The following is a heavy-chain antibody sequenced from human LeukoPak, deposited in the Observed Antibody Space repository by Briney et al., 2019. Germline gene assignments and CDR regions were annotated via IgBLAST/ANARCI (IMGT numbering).Heavy chain of an antibody. D-gene: IGHD5-24*01. J-gene: IGHJ4*02. CDR3: SMATITGFDY. CDR2: ISSSSSYI. CDR1: GDSISSYNYF. Sequence: PSETPSLICTVSGDSISSYNYFWGWIRQPPGKGLEWVSYISSSSSYIYYADSVKGRFTISRDNANNSLYLQMNSLRAEDAAAYYCSMATITGFDYWGQGTLVTVSS. V-gene: IGHV3-21*01.